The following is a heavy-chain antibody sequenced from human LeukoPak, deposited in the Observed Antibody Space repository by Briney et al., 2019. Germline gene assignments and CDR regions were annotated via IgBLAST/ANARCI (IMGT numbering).Heavy chain of an antibody. CDR3: ARLGGYSYGLRR. V-gene: IGHV4-59*01. CDR1: GGSISSYY. CDR2: IYYSGST. Sequence: SETLPLTCTVSGGSISSYYWSWIRQPPGKGLEWIGYIYYSGSTNYNPSLKSRVTISVDTSKNQFSLKLSSVTAADTAVYYCARLGGYSYGLRRWGQGTLVTVSS. J-gene: IGHJ4*02. D-gene: IGHD5-18*01.